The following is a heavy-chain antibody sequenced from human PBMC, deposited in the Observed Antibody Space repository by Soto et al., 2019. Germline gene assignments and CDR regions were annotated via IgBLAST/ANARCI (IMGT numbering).Heavy chain of an antibody. V-gene: IGHV3-48*04. Sequence: PGGSLRLSCGASGFTFSSYSMNWVRQAPGKGLEWVSYISESTRSTIYYADSVRGRFATSRDNSENTLYLQMSSLRAEDTAVYYCAKQQMGVIRALDYWGQG. CDR3: AKQQMGVIRALDY. D-gene: IGHD1-26*01. J-gene: IGHJ4*02. CDR1: GFTFSSYS. CDR2: ISESTRSTI.